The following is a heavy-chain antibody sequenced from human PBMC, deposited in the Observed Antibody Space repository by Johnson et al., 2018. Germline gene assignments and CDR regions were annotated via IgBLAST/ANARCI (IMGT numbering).Heavy chain of an antibody. D-gene: IGHD3-10*01. V-gene: IGHV3-74*01. CDR1: GFTFSDYY. CDR2: INSDGSSK. Sequence: VQLVQSGGGLVKPGGSLRLSCAASGFTFSDYYMSWSRQAPGKGLVWVSRINSDGSSKSYADPVKGRFTIPRDNAKNTLYLQMNRLRAEDTAVYYCARDLPAFYYGSGSDAFDIWGQGTMVTVSS. J-gene: IGHJ3*02. CDR3: ARDLPAFYYGSGSDAFDI.